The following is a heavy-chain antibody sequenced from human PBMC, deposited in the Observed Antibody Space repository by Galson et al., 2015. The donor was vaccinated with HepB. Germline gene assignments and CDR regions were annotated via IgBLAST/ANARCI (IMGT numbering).Heavy chain of an antibody. D-gene: IGHD3-3*01. Sequence: SLRLSCAASGFTFSGYAMHWVRQAPGKGLEWVAVISYDGSNKYYADSVKGRFTISRDNSKNTLYLQMNSLRAEDTAVYYCARDGGSESYYDFWSGLVDYWGQGALVTVSS. J-gene: IGHJ4*02. V-gene: IGHV3-30-3*01. CDR1: GFTFSGYA. CDR3: ARDGGSESYYDFWSGLVDY. CDR2: ISYDGSNK.